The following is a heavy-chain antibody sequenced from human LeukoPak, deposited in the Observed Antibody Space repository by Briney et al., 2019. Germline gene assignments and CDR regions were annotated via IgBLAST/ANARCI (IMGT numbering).Heavy chain of an antibody. CDR1: GYSISSGYY. J-gene: IGHJ4*02. CDR3: ARTHPYSGSFDY. D-gene: IGHD1-26*01. V-gene: IGHV4-38-2*01. Sequence: SETLSLTCAVSGYSISSGYYWVWIRQPPGKGLEWIGSIYHSGSTYYNPALKSRVNISVDTAKNQLPLKLSSVTAHDTALVYCARTHPYSGSFDYWGQGTLVTVSS. CDR2: IYHSGST.